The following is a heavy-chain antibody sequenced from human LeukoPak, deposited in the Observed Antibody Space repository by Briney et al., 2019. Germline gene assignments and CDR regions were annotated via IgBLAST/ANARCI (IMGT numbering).Heavy chain of an antibody. Sequence: RGGSLRLSCAATGFTFSSFSMHWVRQAPGKGLEWVAVISYDGSNKCYADSVKGRFTISRDNSKNTLYLQMNSLRIEDTAVYYCAKGRVGANGYYYYGMDVWGQGTTVTVSS. D-gene: IGHD1-26*01. CDR1: GFTFSSFS. CDR3: AKGRVGANGYYYYGMDV. J-gene: IGHJ6*02. CDR2: ISYDGSNK. V-gene: IGHV3-30*18.